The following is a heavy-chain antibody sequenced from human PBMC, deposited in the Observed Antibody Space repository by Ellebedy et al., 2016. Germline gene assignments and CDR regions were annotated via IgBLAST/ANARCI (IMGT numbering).Heavy chain of an antibody. CDR3: ARDSNRGYDDY. D-gene: IGHD5-12*01. CDR1: GFTFSSYA. V-gene: IGHV3-30*14. J-gene: IGHJ4*02. CDR2: ISYDGSNK. Sequence: GGSLRLSCAASGFTFSSYAMHWVRQAPGKGLEWVAVISYDGSNKYYADSVKGRFTISRDTSKNTLDLQMNSLRADDTALYYCARDSNRGYDDYWGQGTLVTVSS.